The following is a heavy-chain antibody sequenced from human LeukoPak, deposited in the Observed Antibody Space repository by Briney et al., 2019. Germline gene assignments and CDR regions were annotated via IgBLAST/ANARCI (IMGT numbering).Heavy chain of an antibody. V-gene: IGHV3-7*01. D-gene: IGHD2-21*02. CDR3: AREVTPYY. CDR1: GFTFRRYW. J-gene: IGHJ4*02. Sequence: QPGGSLRLSCAASGFTFRRYWMSWVRQAPGKGLEWVANINQDGSEKYYVDSVKGRFTISRDNAKNSLYLQMNSLRAEDTAVYYCAREVTPYYWGQGTLVTVSS. CDR2: INQDGSEK.